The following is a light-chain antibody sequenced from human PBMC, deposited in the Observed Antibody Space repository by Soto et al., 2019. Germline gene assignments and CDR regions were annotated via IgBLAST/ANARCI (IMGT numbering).Light chain of an antibody. CDR2: DVS. CDR1: SSDVGGYNY. CDR3: SSYTSTSTLGV. J-gene: IGLJ2*01. Sequence: QSALTQPASVSGSPGQSITISCTGTSSDVGGYNYVSWYQHHPGKAPKLMIYDVSNRPSGVSNRFSGSKSGNTASLTISGLQAEDEADHYCSSYTSTSTLGVFGGGTKLTVL. V-gene: IGLV2-14*03.